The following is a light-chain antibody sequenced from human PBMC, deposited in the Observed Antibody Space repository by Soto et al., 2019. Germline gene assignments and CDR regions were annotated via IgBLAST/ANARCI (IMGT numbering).Light chain of an antibody. Sequence: EIVVTQSPATLSVSPGETATLSCRAIQSVSRSYLAWYQQKLGQAPRLLIYGASSRATGIPDRFNGSGSGTDFTLTISRLEPEDFAVYYCQHYGSSPPITFGQGTRLEI. V-gene: IGKV3-20*01. CDR2: GAS. CDR1: QSVSRSY. CDR3: QHYGSSPPIT. J-gene: IGKJ5*01.